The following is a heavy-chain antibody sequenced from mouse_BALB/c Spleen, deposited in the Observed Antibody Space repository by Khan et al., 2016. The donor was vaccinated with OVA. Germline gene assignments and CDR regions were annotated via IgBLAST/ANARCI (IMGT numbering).Heavy chain of an antibody. D-gene: IGHD3-2*01. J-gene: IGHJ3*01. CDR1: GYIFTSYW. CDR2: IYPGTGSA. Sequence: QVQLKESGAELVRPGASVKLSCKTSGYIFTSYWIHWVKQRSGQGLEWIARIYPGTGSAYYNERFKGKATLTADKSSSTAYMQLSSMKSEDSAVYSCSRASDSSCSLFAYWGQGTLVTVSA. CDR3: SRASDSSCSLFAY. V-gene: IGHV1S132*01.